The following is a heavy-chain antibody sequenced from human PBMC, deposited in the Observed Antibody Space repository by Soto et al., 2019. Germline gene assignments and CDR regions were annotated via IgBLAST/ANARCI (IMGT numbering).Heavy chain of an antibody. Sequence: GGSLRLSCVVSVFPFGANAMSWVRQAPGKGLEWVSGLSNTGRRTSYAASVEGRFTVSRDNSRSTLFLQMNSLRVEDTAVYYCAKDKVDHNSVWDPFDIWGQGTMVTVSS. V-gene: IGHV3-23*01. J-gene: IGHJ3*02. CDR1: VFPFGANA. D-gene: IGHD2-15*01. CDR2: LSNTGRRT. CDR3: AKDKVDHNSVWDPFDI.